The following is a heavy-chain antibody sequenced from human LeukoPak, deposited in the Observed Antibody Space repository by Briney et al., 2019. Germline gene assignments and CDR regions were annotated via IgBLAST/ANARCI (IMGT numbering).Heavy chain of an antibody. V-gene: IGHV4-39*07. CDR2: IYYSGST. CDR1: GGSISSSSYY. CDR3: ASPSGGSWNSIPFDY. Sequence: PLETLSLTCTVSGGSISSSSYYWGWIRQPPGKGLEWIGSIYYSGSTYYNPSLKSRVTISVDTSKNQSSLKLSSVTAADTAVYYCASPSGGSWNSIPFDYWGQGTLVTVSS. J-gene: IGHJ4*02. D-gene: IGHD2-15*01.